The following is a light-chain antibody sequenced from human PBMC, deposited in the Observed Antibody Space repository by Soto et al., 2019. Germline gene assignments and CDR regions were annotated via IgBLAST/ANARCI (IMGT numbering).Light chain of an antibody. J-gene: IGKJ5*01. V-gene: IGKV3-11*01. CDR1: KSVGGD. CDR3: QQRSNWPIT. Sequence: DIVLTQSPATLSLTPGQGASLSCRASKSVGGDLVWYQQHPGQAPRLLIYDASNRATGIPPRFSGSGSGTDCTLTISSLEPEDVAVYYCQQRSNWPITFGQGTRLEIK. CDR2: DAS.